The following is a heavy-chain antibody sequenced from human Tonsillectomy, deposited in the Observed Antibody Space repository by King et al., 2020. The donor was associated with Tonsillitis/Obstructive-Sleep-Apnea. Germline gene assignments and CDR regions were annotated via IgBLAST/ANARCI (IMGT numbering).Heavy chain of an antibody. J-gene: IGHJ4*02. CDR1: GGSVSSGSYY. CDR3: ARERMTGYFVLFDY. D-gene: IGHD3-9*01. V-gene: IGHV4-61*01. CDR2: IYYSGST. Sequence: QLQESGPGLVKPSETLSLTCTVSGGSVSSGSYYWSWIRQPPGKGLEWIGYIYYSGSTNYNPSLKSRVTISVDTSKNQFSLKLSSVTAADTAVYYCARERMTGYFVLFDYWGQGTLVTVSS.